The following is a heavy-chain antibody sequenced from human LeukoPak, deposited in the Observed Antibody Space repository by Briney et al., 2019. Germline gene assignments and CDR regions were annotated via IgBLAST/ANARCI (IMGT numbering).Heavy chain of an antibody. J-gene: IGHJ4*02. CDR3: AGILWFGESSAFDY. V-gene: IGHV4-34*01. Sequence: SETLSLTCAVYGGSFSGYYWSWIRQPPGKGLEWIGEINHSGSANYNPSLKSRVTISVDTSKNQFSLNLSSVTAADTAVYYCAGILWFGESSAFDYWGQGTLVTVSS. CDR2: INHSGSA. CDR1: GGSFSGYY. D-gene: IGHD3-10*01.